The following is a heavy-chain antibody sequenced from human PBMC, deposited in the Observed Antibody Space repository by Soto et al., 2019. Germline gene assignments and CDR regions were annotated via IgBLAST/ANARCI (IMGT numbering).Heavy chain of an antibody. Sequence: SVKVSCKAAGGTFSSYAISWVRQAPGQGLEWMGGIIPIFGTANYAQKFQGRVTITADKSTRTAYMELSSLRSEDTAVYYCARATYPHNAFDIWGQGTMVTV. J-gene: IGHJ3*02. V-gene: IGHV1-69*06. CDR1: GGTFSSYA. CDR2: IIPIFGTA. CDR3: ARATYPHNAFDI.